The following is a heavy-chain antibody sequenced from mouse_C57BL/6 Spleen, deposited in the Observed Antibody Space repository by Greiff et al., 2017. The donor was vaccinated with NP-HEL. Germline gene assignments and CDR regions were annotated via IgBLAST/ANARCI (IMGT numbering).Heavy chain of an antibody. CDR1: GFTFSSYA. V-gene: IGHV5-9-1*02. Sequence: EVKLMESGEGLVKPGGSLKLSCAASGFTFSSYAMSWVRQAPEKRLERVAYISSGGDYIYYADTVKGRFTISRDNARNTLYLQMSSLKSEDTAMYYCTGGLPVYFDYWGQGTTLTVSS. CDR3: TGGLPVYFDY. J-gene: IGHJ2*01. CDR2: ISSGGDYI.